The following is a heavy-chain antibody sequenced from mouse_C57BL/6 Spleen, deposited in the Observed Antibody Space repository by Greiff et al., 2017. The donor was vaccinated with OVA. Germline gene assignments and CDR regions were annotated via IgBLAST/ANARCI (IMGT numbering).Heavy chain of an antibody. Sequence: EVKLVESGGGLVKPGGSLKLSCAASGFTFSDYGMHWVRQAPEKGLEWVAYISSGSSTIYYADTVKGRFTISRDNAKNTLFLQMTSLRSEDTAMYYCARPGDYDRGFDYWGQGTTLTVSS. CDR1: GFTFSDYG. CDR3: ARPGDYDRGFDY. V-gene: IGHV5-17*01. D-gene: IGHD2-4*01. J-gene: IGHJ2*01. CDR2: ISSGSSTI.